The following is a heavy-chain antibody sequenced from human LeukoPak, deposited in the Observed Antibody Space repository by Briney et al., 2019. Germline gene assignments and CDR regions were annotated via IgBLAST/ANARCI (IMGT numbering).Heavy chain of an antibody. D-gene: IGHD6-13*01. CDR2: INPNNGDT. CDR1: GYTFTDYY. Sequence: ASVKVSCEASGYTFTDYYVHWVRQAPGQGLEWMGWINPNNGDTNYAQNFQGRVTMTRDTSISTAYMELSRLRSDDTAVYYCARSGIAAAGTPQGIYYYYYMDVRGKGTTVTVSS. CDR3: ARSGIAAAGTPQGIYYYYYMDV. J-gene: IGHJ6*03. V-gene: IGHV1-2*02.